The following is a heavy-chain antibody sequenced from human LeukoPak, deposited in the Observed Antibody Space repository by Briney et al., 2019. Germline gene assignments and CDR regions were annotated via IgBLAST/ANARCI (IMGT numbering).Heavy chain of an antibody. V-gene: IGHV3-21*01. Sequence: GGSLRVSCAASGFTFSSYSMNWVRQAPGKGLEWVSSMSSSRNYIYYGNSVKGRFTISRDNAKNSLYLQMNSLRAEGTAVYYCARGSGGFGSSSNWYFDLWGRGTLVSVSS. J-gene: IGHJ2*01. CDR3: ARGSGGFGSSSNWYFDL. CDR2: MSSSRNYI. CDR1: GFTFSSYS. D-gene: IGHD6-6*01.